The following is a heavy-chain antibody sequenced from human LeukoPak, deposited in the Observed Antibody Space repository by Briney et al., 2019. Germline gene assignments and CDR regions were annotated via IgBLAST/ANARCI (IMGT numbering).Heavy chain of an antibody. CDR3: ARAPDSYGDFDY. V-gene: IGHV4-59*01. Sequence: SETLSLTCTVSGGSISSYYWSWIRQPRGKGLEWIGYNYYSGSTNYNPSLKSRVTISVDTSKNQFSLKLSSVTAADTAVYYCARAPDSYGDFDYWGQGTLVTVSS. D-gene: IGHD4-17*01. J-gene: IGHJ4*02. CDR2: NYYSGST. CDR1: GGSISSYY.